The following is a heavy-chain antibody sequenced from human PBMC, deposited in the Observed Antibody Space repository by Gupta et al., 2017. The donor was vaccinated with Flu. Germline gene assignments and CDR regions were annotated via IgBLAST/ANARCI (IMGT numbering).Heavy chain of an antibody. V-gene: IGHV1-3*01. J-gene: IGHJ5*02. CDR3: ARDYNNYAPPFLFDP. D-gene: IGHD5-24*01. Sequence: QVQLVQSGTEVKKPGASVKVSCKASGYTFIFYAIHWVRQAPGQRLEWMGWINAGSGNTEYSQNFQGRVTITRDTSASIVYMELSSLRSEETAIYYCARDYNNYAPPFLFDPWGQGTLVTVSS. CDR2: INAGSGNT. CDR1: GYTFIFYA.